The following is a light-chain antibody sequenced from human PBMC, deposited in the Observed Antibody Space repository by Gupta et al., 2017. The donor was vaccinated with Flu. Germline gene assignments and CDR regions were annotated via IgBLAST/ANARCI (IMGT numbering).Light chain of an antibody. CDR2: GDN. J-gene: IGLJ1*01. CDR3: GTCDSSRSAGV. V-gene: IGLV1-51*02. CDR1: SSNIGNDF. Sequence: SVFTQLPSVSAAPGQKFSISCPGSSSNIGNDFVSWYQQPPGRAPKLLIYGDNQRPSGIPDRFSGSKSGTSATLDITGLQTGDEADYYCGTCDSSRSAGVFGTGTKVTVL.